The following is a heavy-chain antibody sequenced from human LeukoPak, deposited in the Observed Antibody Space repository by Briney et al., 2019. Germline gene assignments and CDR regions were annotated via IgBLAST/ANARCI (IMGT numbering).Heavy chain of an antibody. D-gene: IGHD6-6*01. CDR1: GGSFSGYY. Sequence: SETLSLTCAVYGGSFSGYYWSWIRQPPGKGLGWIGEINHSGSTNYNPSLKSRVTISVDTSKNQFSLKLSSVTAADTAVYYCARDLGIAARPVGWFDPWGQGTLVTVSS. CDR2: INHSGST. J-gene: IGHJ5*02. V-gene: IGHV4-34*01. CDR3: ARDLGIAARPVGWFDP.